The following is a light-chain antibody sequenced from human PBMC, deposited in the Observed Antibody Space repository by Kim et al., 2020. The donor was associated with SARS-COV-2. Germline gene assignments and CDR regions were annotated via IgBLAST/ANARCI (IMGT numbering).Light chain of an antibody. Sequence: NFMLTQPHSASESPGKTVTISCTRSSGSIASNYVQWYQQRPGSSPTTVIYEDNQRPSGVPDRFSGSIDSSSNSASLTISGLKTEDEADYYCQSYDSSNRWVFGGGTQLTVL. J-gene: IGLJ3*02. V-gene: IGLV6-57*01. CDR2: EDN. CDR3: QSYDSSNRWV. CDR1: SGSIASNY.